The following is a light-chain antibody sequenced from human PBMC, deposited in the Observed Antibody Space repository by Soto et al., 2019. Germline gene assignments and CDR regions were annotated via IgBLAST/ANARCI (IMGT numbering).Light chain of an antibody. Sequence: DIVLTQSPDSLAVSLGERATINCKSSQSVLYSSNNKNYLAWYQQRPGQPPKLLIYWASTRESGVPGRFSGSGSGTDFTLTITSLQAEDVAVYYCKQYESTPPTFGQGTKLEIK. CDR2: WAS. CDR3: KQYESTPPT. CDR1: QSVLYSSNNKNY. V-gene: IGKV4-1*01. J-gene: IGKJ2*01.